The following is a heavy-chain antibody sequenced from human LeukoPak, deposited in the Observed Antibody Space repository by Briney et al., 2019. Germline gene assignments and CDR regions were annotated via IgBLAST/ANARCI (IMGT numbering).Heavy chain of an antibody. CDR3: ARGGYYYDSSGTIDY. V-gene: IGHV4-59*01. D-gene: IGHD3-22*01. CDR2: IYYSGST. CDR1: GGSISSYY. J-gene: IGHJ4*02. Sequence: SETLSLTCTVSGGSISSYYWSWIRQPPGKGLEWIGYIYYSGSTNYNPSLKSRVTISVDTSKNQFSLKLSSVTAADTAVYYCARGGYYYDSSGTIDYWGQGTLVTFSS.